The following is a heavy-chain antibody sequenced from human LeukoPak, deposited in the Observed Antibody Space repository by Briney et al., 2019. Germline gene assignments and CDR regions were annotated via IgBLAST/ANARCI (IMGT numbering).Heavy chain of an antibody. V-gene: IGHV1-2*02. Sequence: GASVKVSCKASGYTFTGYYMHWVRQAPGQGLEWMGWINPNSGGTNYAQKFQGRVTMTRDTSISTAYMELSRLSSVTAADTAVYYCARVGPSGWYFRWGQGTLVTVSS. J-gene: IGHJ4*02. CDR1: GYTFTGYY. CDR2: INPNSGGT. CDR3: ARVGPSGWYFR. D-gene: IGHD6-19*01.